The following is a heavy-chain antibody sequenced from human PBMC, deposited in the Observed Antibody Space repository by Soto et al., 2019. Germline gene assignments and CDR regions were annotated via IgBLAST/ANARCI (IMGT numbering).Heavy chain of an antibody. Sequence: GGSLRICSAASGFTVRSNYMSWVRQAPGKGLEWVSVIYSGGSTYYADSVKGRFTISRDNSKNTLYLQMNSLRAEDTAVYYCARGGSSGWYGLYYFDYWGQGTLVTVSS. CDR1: GFTVRSNY. V-gene: IGHV3-53*01. CDR3: ARGGSSGWYGLYYFDY. J-gene: IGHJ4*02. D-gene: IGHD6-19*01. CDR2: IYSGGST.